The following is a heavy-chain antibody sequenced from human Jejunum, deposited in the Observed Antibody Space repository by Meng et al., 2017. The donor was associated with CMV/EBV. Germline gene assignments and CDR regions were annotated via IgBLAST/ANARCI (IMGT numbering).Heavy chain of an antibody. CDR3: ARASPNAYMDV. CDR2: IYNVGGT. J-gene: IGHJ6*03. Sequence: SCGVSGFSVGINFLAWVRQAPGEGLEWVSVIYNVGGTYYADSVRGRFTISRDNSKNTLFLQMDSLRAEDTAVYYCARASPNAYMDVWGQGTTVTVSS. CDR1: GFSVGINF. V-gene: IGHV3-53*01.